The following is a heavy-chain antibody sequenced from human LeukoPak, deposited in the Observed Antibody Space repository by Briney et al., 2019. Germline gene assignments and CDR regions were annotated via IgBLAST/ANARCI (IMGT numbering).Heavy chain of an antibody. CDR1: GFSFKDYN. CDR3: ARALIGYYFDY. Sequence: PGRSLRLSCAASGFSFKDYNMHWVRQAPGKGLEWVSSVSNSGDYIHYADSVKGRFTISRDNSKNSLYLQMNSLRAEDTAVYYCARALIGYYFDYWGQGTLVTVSS. CDR2: VSNSGDYI. V-gene: IGHV3-21*06. D-gene: IGHD2-8*01. J-gene: IGHJ4*02.